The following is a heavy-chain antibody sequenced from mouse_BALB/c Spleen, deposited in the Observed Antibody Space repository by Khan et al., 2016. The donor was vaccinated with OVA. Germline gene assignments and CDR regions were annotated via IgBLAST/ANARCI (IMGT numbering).Heavy chain of an antibody. Sequence: EVQLQESGPGLVKPSQSLSLTYTVTGYSITSDYAWNWIRQFPGNKLEWMGYISYSGSTTYNPSLKSRISITRDTSKDQFFLQLKSVTSEDTATYYCASKLGRYYALDYWGQGTSVTVSS. D-gene: IGHD4-1*01. J-gene: IGHJ4*01. CDR2: ISYSGST. V-gene: IGHV3-2*02. CDR3: ASKLGRYYALDY. CDR1: GYSITSDYA.